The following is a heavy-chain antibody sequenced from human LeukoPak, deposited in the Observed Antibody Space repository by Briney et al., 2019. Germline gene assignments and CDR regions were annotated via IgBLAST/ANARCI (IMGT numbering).Heavy chain of an antibody. J-gene: IGHJ4*02. CDR2: IGGSGSST. CDR1: GFTFSRYV. D-gene: IGHD6-19*01. Sequence: GGSLRLSCVASGFTFSRYVMRWVRQAPGKGLDWVSSIGGSGSSTYYGDSVKGRFTISRDNSKNTLYLQMSSLRAEDTAVYYCATAVADFSDYWGQGTLVTVSS. CDR3: ATAVADFSDY. V-gene: IGHV3-23*01.